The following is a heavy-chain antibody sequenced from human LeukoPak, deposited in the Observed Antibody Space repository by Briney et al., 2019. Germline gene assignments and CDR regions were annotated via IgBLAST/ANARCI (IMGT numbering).Heavy chain of an antibody. J-gene: IGHJ4*02. CDR1: GFTFSTAW. V-gene: IGHV3-15*01. CDR3: ITEYYGSAMY. CDR2: IKSKNVGGTT. D-gene: IGHD3-10*01. Sequence: PGGSLRISCAASGFTFSTAWMSWVRQAPGKGLEWVGCIKSKNVGGTTEFTAPVKGRFTISRDDSKNTVYLQMNSLRTEDTAVYYCITEYYGSAMYWGQGALVTVSS.